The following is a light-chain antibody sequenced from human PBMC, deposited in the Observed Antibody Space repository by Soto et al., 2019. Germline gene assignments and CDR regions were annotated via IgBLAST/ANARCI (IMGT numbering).Light chain of an antibody. CDR3: AAYTGNWTGPV. J-gene: IGLJ2*01. CDR1: SSTFANNY. V-gene: IGLV1-47*01. CDR2: RTD. Sequence: QSALTQPPSVSGTPGQRVSISCSGDSSTFANNYVHWYQQVTGAAPKLLMYRTDQRPSGVPERLSGSKSGTSASLTISGLRPEDEAQYYCAAYTGNWTGPVFGGGTKLTVL.